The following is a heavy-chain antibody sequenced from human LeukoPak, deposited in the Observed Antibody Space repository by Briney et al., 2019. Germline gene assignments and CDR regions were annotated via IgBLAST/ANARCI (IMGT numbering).Heavy chain of an antibody. V-gene: IGHV3-21*01. Sequence: GGSLRLSCAASGFSFSFSNMNWVRQAPGKGLEWVSYISSTNGHTYYADSVNGRFTISRDSAKNSLYLQMNSLRAEDTAVYYCARHSSVDAFDIWGQGTMVTVSS. CDR3: ARHSSVDAFDI. J-gene: IGHJ3*02. CDR1: GFSFSFSN. D-gene: IGHD3-22*01. CDR2: ISSTNGHT.